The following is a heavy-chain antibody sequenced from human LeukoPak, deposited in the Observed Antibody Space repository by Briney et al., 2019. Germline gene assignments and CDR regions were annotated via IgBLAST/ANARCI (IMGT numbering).Heavy chain of an antibody. CDR3: AKDIGLGIDY. CDR2: ISWNSGSI. Sequence: GGSLRLSCAASGFTFDDYAMRWVRQAPGKGLEWVSGISWNSGSIGYADSVKGRFTTSRDNAKNSLYLQMNSLRPEDTALYYCAKDIGLGIDYWGRGTLVTVSS. V-gene: IGHV3-9*01. J-gene: IGHJ4*02. D-gene: IGHD3-10*01. CDR1: GFTFDDYA.